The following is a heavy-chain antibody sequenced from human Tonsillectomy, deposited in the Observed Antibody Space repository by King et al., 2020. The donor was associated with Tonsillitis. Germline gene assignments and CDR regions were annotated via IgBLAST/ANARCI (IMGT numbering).Heavy chain of an antibody. Sequence: ITLKESGPTLVKPTQTLTLTCTFSGFSLSTSGVGVGWIRQPPGKALEWLGIIYWNDDKRYGPSQKSRLTITKDTSKNQVVLTMTNMDPVDTATYYCAHRRGYSSGWGRGLDPWGQGTLVTVSS. D-gene: IGHD6-19*01. V-gene: IGHV2-5*01. CDR2: IYWNDDK. CDR1: GFSLSTSGVG. J-gene: IGHJ5*02. CDR3: AHRRGYSSGWGRGLDP.